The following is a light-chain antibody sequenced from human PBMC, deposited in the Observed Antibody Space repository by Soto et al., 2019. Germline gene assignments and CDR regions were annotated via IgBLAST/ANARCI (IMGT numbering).Light chain of an antibody. Sequence: DIPMTQSPSSLSASVGDTVTITCRASQNIDMYLNWYQQKPGKAPRVLISGASNLQSGVPSRFSGSGSGTDFTLTISSLQPDDFASYFCQHTFNSPPWTFGQGTKVEVK. V-gene: IGKV1-39*01. CDR2: GAS. CDR3: QHTFNSPPWT. CDR1: QNIDMY. J-gene: IGKJ1*01.